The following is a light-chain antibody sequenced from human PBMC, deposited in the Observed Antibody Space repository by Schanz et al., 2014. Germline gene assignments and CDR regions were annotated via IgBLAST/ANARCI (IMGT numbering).Light chain of an antibody. CDR2: EVS. V-gene: IGLV2-14*01. CDR3: SSYTSSSTPVV. CDR1: SSDVGGYNY. J-gene: IGLJ2*01. Sequence: QSVLTQPPSVSGSPGQWITISCTGTSSDVGGYNYVSWFQQHAGKAPKVMISEVSKRPSGVPDRFSGSKSGNTASLTVSGLQAEDEADYYCSSYTSSSTPVVFGGGTKLTVL.